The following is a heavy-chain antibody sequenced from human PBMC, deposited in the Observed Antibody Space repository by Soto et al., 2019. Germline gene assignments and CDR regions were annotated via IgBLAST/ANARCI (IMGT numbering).Heavy chain of an antibody. CDR3: ATTRGLAVGGSFDY. D-gene: IGHD3-10*01. Sequence: PSETLSLTRAVSGGSITRRSSYWAWIRQPPGKGLEWVGTFYDGNDYHNPSLRSRITIAVDTSKNQFSLKLNSVAAADTAFYYCATTRGLAVGGSFDYWGQGMLVTVSS. CDR2: FYDGND. V-gene: IGHV4-39*01. J-gene: IGHJ4*02. CDR1: GGSITRRSSY.